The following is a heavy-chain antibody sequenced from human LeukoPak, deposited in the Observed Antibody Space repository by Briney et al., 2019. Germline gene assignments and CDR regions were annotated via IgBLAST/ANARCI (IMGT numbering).Heavy chain of an antibody. D-gene: IGHD3-22*01. CDR3: ARGHLYYYDKVGDLNWFDP. CDR1: GFTFTSYY. V-gene: IGHV1-46*01. J-gene: IGHJ5*02. Sequence: ASVKVSCKASGFTFTSYYMHWVRQAPGQGLEWMGIINPSGGSTSYAQKFQGRVTMTRDTSTSTVYMELSSLRSEDTAVYYCARGHLYYYDKVGDLNWFDPWGQGTLVTVSP. CDR2: INPSGGST.